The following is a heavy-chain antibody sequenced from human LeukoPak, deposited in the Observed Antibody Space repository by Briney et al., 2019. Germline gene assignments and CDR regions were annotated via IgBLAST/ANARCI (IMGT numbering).Heavy chain of an antibody. CDR3: ARDPPALEDFDY. V-gene: IGHV3-48*04. Sequence: GGSLRLSCAASGFTFSSYNMNWVREAPGRGLEWVSYISGRGNTIKYADSVKGRFTISRDNGKNSLYLHMSSLRAEDTAVYYCARDPPALEDFDYWGQGTQVTVSS. CDR1: GFTFSSYN. J-gene: IGHJ4*02. CDR2: ISGRGNTI.